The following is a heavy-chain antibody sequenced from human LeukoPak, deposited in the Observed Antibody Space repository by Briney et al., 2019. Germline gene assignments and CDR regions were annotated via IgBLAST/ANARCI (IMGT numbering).Heavy chain of an antibody. J-gene: IGHJ6*03. CDR3: AREGRFLEWFEADYYYYYMDV. D-gene: IGHD3-3*01. V-gene: IGHV4-4*07. Sequence: PSETLSLTCTVSGGSISSYYWSWIRQPAGKGLKWIGRIYTSGSTNYNPSLKSRVTMSVDTSKNQFSLKLSSVTAADTAVYYCAREGRFLEWFEADYYYYYMDVWGKGTTVTVSS. CDR2: IYTSGST. CDR1: GGSISSYY.